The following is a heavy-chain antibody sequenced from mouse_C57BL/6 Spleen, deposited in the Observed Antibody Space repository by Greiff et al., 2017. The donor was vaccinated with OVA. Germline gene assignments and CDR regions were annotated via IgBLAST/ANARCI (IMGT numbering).Heavy chain of an antibody. Sequence: QVQLQQSGPELVKPGASVKISCKASGYAFSSSWMNWVKQRPGKGLEWIGRIYPGDGDTNYNGKFKGKATLTADKSSSTAYMQLSSLTSEDSAVYFCARSGYAAYWGQGTLVTVSA. CDR3: ARSGYAAY. J-gene: IGHJ3*01. CDR2: IYPGDGDT. V-gene: IGHV1-82*01. CDR1: GYAFSSSW.